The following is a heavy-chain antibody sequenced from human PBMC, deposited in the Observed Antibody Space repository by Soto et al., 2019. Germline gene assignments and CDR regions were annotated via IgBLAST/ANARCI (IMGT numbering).Heavy chain of an antibody. J-gene: IGHJ6*02. V-gene: IGHV4-4*07. CDR2: IYSSGET. Sequence: SETLSLTCTVSSDSISGLYWTWIRQPAGKGLEWIGRIYSSGETNYNPSLKSRVTISVDTSKNQFSLKLSSVTAADTAVYYCARHWAALYGMDVWGQGTTVTVSS. CDR1: SDSISGLY. D-gene: IGHD3-16*01. CDR3: ARHWAALYGMDV.